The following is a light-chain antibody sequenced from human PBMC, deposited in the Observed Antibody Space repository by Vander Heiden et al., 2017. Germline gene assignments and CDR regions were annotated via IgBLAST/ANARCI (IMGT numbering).Light chain of an antibody. Sequence: QLVLTQSPSASASLGASAKPTCTLSSGHRSYAIAWHQQQPEKGPRYLMKLNSDGSHSKGAGIPDRFSGSSSGAERYLTISSLQSEDEADYDCQTWGTGTQGVVFGGGTKLTVL. J-gene: IGLJ2*01. V-gene: IGLV4-69*02. CDR2: LNSDGSH. CDR1: SGHRSYA. CDR3: QTWGTGTQGVV.